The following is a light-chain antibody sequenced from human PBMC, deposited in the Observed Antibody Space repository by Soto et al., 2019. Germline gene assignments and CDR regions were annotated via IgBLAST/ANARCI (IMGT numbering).Light chain of an antibody. CDR1: QGISSS. Sequence: DIQMTQSPSTLSAFVGDRVTITCRASQGISSSLAWYQQKPGEAPKLLISAASTLQSGVPPRFSGSGSGTEFTLTISSLQPEDFARYYCQKLNTYPLTFGQGTRLDIK. CDR2: AAS. CDR3: QKLNTYPLT. J-gene: IGKJ5*01. V-gene: IGKV1-9*01.